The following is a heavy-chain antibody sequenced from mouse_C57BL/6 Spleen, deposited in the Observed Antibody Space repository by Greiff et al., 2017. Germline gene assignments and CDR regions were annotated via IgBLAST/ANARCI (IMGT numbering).Heavy chain of an antibody. CDR1: GFSLTSYG. Sequence: QVQLKQSGPGLVAPSQSLSITCTVSGFSLTSYGVHWVRQPPGKGLEWLVVIWSDGSTTYNSALKSSLSISKDNSKSQVFLKMNSIQYDDTAMYDCARGYCYDSSYYAMDYWGQGTSVTVSS. V-gene: IGHV2-6*03. J-gene: IGHJ4*01. D-gene: IGHD1-1*01. CDR3: ARGYCYDSSYYAMDY. CDR2: IWSDGST.